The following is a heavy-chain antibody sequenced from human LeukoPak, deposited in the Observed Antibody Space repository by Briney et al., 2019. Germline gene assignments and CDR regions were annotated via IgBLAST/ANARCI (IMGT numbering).Heavy chain of an antibody. D-gene: IGHD3-22*01. CDR1: GYTFTSYG. V-gene: IGHV1-2*02. CDR3: ARARMIVVVFPPRLDY. CDR2: INPNSGGT. J-gene: IGHJ4*02. Sequence: GASVKVSCKASGYTFTSYGISWVRQAPGQGLEWMGWINPNSGGTNYAQKFQDRVTMTGDTSISTAYMELSRLTSDDTAVYYCARARMIVVVFPPRLDYWGQGTLVTVSS.